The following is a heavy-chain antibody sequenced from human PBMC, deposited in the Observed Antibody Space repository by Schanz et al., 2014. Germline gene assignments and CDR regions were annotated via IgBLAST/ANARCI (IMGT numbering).Heavy chain of an antibody. J-gene: IGHJ4*02. CDR1: GFTFSRYA. CDR2: ISNDGSDE. CDR3: ARESSFGGDCFSH. D-gene: IGHD2-21*01. Sequence: QVQLVESGGGVVQPGRSVRLSCAASGFTFSRYAMHWVRQAPGKGLEWVAVISNDGSDEHYADSVKGRFTISRDNSKNTLYLQMNSLRAEDTAVYYCARESSFGGDCFSHWGQGTLVTVSS. V-gene: IGHV3-30*04.